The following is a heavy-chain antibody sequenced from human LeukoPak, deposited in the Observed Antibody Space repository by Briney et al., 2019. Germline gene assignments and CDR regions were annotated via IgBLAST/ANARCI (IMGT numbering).Heavy chain of an antibody. CDR2: ISLTGET. Sequence: NPSETQSLTCGVSGGSIRSTNWWSWVRQPPGQGLEWIGEISLTGETNYNPSLNGRVTMSLDGSRNQLSLTLTSVTAADTAIYYCSRESGAFCPFGYWGQGTLVIVPP. J-gene: IGHJ4*02. D-gene: IGHD1-26*01. CDR1: GGSIRSTNW. V-gene: IGHV4-4*02. CDR3: SRESGAFCPFGY.